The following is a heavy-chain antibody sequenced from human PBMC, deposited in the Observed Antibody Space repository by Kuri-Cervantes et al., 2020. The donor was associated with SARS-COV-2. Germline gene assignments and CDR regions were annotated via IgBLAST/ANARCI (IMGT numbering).Heavy chain of an antibody. CDR2: ISSSSSYI. Sequence: ETLSLTCAASGFTFSSYSMNWVRQAPGKGLEWVSSISSSSSYIYYADSAKGRFTISRDNAKNSLYLQMNSLRAEDTAVYYCARDPYSSSWYRYYYGMDVWGQGTTVTVSS. J-gene: IGHJ6*02. CDR1: GFTFSSYS. V-gene: IGHV3-21*01. D-gene: IGHD6-13*01. CDR3: ARDPYSSSWYRYYYGMDV.